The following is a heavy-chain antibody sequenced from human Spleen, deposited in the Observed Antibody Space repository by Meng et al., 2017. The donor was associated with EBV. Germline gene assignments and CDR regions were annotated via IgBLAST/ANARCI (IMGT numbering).Heavy chain of an antibody. Sequence: LKQPVAYVRMSGKGAEFSFTTYAINWVRQAPGQGLGWMGWSNTNTGNPAYAQGFTGRFAFSLDTSVTTAYLQINSLRAEDTAVYYCARDRGYCSGGSCPAWFDPWGQGTLVTVSS. CDR1: EFSFTTYA. CDR2: SNTNTGNP. V-gene: IGHV7-4-1*02. CDR3: ARDRGYCSGGSCPAWFDP. J-gene: IGHJ5*02. D-gene: IGHD2-15*01.